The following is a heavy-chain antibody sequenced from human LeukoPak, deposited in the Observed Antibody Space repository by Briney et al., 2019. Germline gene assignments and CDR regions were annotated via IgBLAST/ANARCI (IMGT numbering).Heavy chain of an antibody. CDR3: AREGGTNWFDP. V-gene: IGHV1-46*01. CDR2: INPSGGST. CDR1: GYTFTSYG. J-gene: IGHJ5*02. Sequence: ASVKVSCKASGYTFTSYGISWVRQAPGQGLEWMGIINPSGGSTSYAQKFQGRVTMTRDMSTSTVYMELSSLRSEDTAVYYCAREGGTNWFDPWGQGTLVTVSS. D-gene: IGHD3-16*01.